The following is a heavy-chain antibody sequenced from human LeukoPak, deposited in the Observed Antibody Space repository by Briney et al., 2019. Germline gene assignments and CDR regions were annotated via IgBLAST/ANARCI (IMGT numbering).Heavy chain of an antibody. D-gene: IGHD1-1*01. CDR3: AEARRYNEYYFDY. V-gene: IGHV3-23*01. CDR1: GFTFSSYA. Sequence: GGSLRLSCAASGFTFSSYAMSWVRQAPGKGLEWVSAISGSGGSTYYADSVKGRFTISRDNSKNTLYLQMNSLRAEDTAVYYCAEARRYNEYYFDYWGQGTLVTVSS. J-gene: IGHJ4*02. CDR2: ISGSGGST.